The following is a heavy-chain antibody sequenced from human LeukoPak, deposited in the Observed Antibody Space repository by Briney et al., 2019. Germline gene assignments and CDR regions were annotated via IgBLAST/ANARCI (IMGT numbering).Heavy chain of an antibody. CDR3: GKDTPLTTYTSGWSSNSFDY. J-gene: IGHJ4*02. Sequence: PGGSLRLSCTVSGFTFSSFAMSWVRQAPGKGLEWVSTITGGSGAKYYADSVKGRFTISRDNSKDTLYLQMHSLRAEDTAVYLCGKDTPLTTYTSGWSSNSFDYWGQGTLVAVSS. V-gene: IGHV3-23*01. CDR2: ITGGSGAK. D-gene: IGHD6-19*01. CDR1: GFTFSSFA.